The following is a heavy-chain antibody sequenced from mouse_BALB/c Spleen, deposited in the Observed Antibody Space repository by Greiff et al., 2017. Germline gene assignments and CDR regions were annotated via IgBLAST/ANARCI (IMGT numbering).Heavy chain of an antibody. CDR2: ISDGGSYT. CDR3: ARGGIYYYGSSYYFDY. CDR1: GFTFSDYY. J-gene: IGHJ2*01. V-gene: IGHV5-4*02. Sequence: DVHLVESGGGLVKPGGSLKLSCAASGFTFSDYYMYWVRQTPEKRLEWVATISDGGSYTYYPDSVKGRFTISRDNAKNNLYLQMSSLKSEDTAMYYCARGGIYYYGSSYYFDYWGQGTTLTVAS. D-gene: IGHD1-1*01.